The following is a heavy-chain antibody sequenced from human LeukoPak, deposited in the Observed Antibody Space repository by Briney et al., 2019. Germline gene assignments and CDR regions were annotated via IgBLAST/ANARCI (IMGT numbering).Heavy chain of an antibody. D-gene: IGHD3-10*01. Sequence: GESLRLSCAASGFAFKNAWMSWVRQAPGKGLEWVSGINWNGGSTGYADSVKGRFTISRDNAKNSLYLQMNSLRAEDTALYYCARDRSAFDYWGQGTLVTVSS. J-gene: IGHJ4*02. CDR2: INWNGGST. CDR3: ARDRSAFDY. V-gene: IGHV3-20*04. CDR1: GFAFKNAW.